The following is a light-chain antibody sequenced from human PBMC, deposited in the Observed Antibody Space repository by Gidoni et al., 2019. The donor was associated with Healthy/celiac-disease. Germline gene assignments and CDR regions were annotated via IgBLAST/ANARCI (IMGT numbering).Light chain of an antibody. CDR1: KLGYKY. Sequence: YELPQPPSVSVSPGRTASITCSGDKLGYKYACWYQQKPGQSPALVIYPDSKLSSGSPERFSGSTSGNTATLTIGGTQAMDEADYYCQAWDSSTGVVFGVGPKLTVL. CDR2: PDS. J-gene: IGLJ2*01. V-gene: IGLV3-1*01. CDR3: QAWDSSTGVV.